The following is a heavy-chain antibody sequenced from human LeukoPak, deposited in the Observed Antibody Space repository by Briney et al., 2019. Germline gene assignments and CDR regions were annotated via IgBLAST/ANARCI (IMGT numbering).Heavy chain of an antibody. V-gene: IGHV3-33*06. J-gene: IGHJ4*02. D-gene: IGHD6-19*01. CDR1: GFAFNSYA. CDR2: IWYDGSTK. CDR3: AKNYFGTGWFYFDY. Sequence: GGSLRLSCAASGFAFNSYAMHWVRQAPGKGLEWVAAIWYDGSTKYYADSVKGRFTVSRDNSKNTLYLQMNSLRAGDTAVYFCAKNYFGTGWFYFDYWGQGTLVTVSS.